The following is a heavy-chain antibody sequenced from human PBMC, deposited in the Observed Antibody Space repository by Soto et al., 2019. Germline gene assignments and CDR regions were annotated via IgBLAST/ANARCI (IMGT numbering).Heavy chain of an antibody. Sequence: SETLSLTCTVSGGSITSYYWSWIRQPPGKGLEWIGYIYNSGNTNYNPSLKSRVTISVDTSKNQFSLKLSSVTAADTAVYYCARTGYSSGFYYFDHWGQGTLVTVSS. CDR3: ARTGYSSGFYYFDH. CDR1: GGSITSYY. J-gene: IGHJ4*02. V-gene: IGHV4-59*01. CDR2: IYNSGNT. D-gene: IGHD6-19*01.